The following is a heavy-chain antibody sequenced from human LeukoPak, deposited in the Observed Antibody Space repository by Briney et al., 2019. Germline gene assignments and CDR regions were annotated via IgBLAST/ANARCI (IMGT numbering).Heavy chain of an antibody. Sequence: PSETLSLTCTVSGGSISSYYWSWIRQPPGKGLEWIGYIYYSGSTNYNPSLKSRVTISVDTSKNQFSLKLSSVTAADTAVYYCARRAGANYYDSRSTAFDLWGRGTLVTVSS. CDR3: ARRAGANYYDSRSTAFDL. D-gene: IGHD3-22*01. CDR2: IYYSGST. CDR1: GGSISSYY. V-gene: IGHV4-59*12. J-gene: IGHJ2*01.